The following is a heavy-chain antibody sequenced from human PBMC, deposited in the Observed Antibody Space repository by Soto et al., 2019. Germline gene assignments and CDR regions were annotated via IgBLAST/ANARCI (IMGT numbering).Heavy chain of an antibody. CDR3: ARVRGRLLRFDP. V-gene: IGHV4-39*07. D-gene: IGHD2-15*01. J-gene: IGHJ5*02. CDR2: IYYSGST. Sequence: ETLSLTCTVSGGSISSSSYYWGWIRQPPGKGLEWIGYIYYSGSTYYNPSLKSRVTISVDTSKNQFSLKLSSVTAADTAVYYCARVRGRLLRFDPWGQGTLVTVSS. CDR1: GGSISSSSYY.